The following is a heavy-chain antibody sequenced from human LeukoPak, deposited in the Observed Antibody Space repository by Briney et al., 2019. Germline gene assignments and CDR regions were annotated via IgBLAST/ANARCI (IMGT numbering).Heavy chain of an antibody. Sequence: GGSLRLSCAASGFTFSNAWMSWVRQAPGKGLEWVAVISYDGSNKYYADSVKGRFTISRDNSKNTLYLQMNSLRAEDTAVYYCAKDQGGYYYGSGSYYPPHFDYWGQGTLVTVSS. CDR2: ISYDGSNK. D-gene: IGHD3-10*01. CDR1: GFTFSNAW. CDR3: AKDQGGYYYGSGSYYPPHFDY. V-gene: IGHV3-30*18. J-gene: IGHJ4*02.